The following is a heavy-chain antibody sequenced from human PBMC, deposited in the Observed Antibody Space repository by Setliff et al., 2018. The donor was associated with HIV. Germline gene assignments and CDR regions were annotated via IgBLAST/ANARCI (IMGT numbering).Heavy chain of an antibody. CDR3: AREGSPIYYFDY. Sequence: GASVKVSCKASGYTFTSYSISWVRQAPGQGLEWMGWINVNSGGTKYAQKFQGRVTMTRDTSISTAYMEVSSLRSDDTAVYYCAREGSPIYYFDYWSQGTLVTVSS. CDR2: INVNSGGT. J-gene: IGHJ4*02. CDR1: GYTFTSYS. V-gene: IGHV1-2*02. D-gene: IGHD3-10*01.